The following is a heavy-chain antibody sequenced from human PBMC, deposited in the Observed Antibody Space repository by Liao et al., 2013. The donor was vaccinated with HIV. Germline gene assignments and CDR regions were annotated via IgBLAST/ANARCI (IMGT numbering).Heavy chain of an antibody. Sequence: VQLQQWGIGQLKPSETLSLICSVYYGSLNNYQWSWFRQPPGKGLEWIGEISDSGTTNYSPSLKSRVTISVDTSKNQFSLKLSSVTAADTAVYYCARGRIAARHHYWGQGTLVTVSS. D-gene: IGHD6-6*01. CDR3: ARGRIAARHHY. CDR1: YGSLNNYQ. CDR2: ISDSGTT. V-gene: IGHV4-34*01. J-gene: IGHJ4*02.